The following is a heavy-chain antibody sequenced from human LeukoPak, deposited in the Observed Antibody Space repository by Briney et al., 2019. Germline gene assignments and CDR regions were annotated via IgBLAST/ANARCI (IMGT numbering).Heavy chain of an antibody. CDR3: ARDAKYYYGSRTYFFFEY. D-gene: IGHD3-10*01. J-gene: IGHJ4*02. V-gene: IGHV4-4*07. CDR2: IYSSGGT. Sequence: SETLSLTCTVSGGSINSHYWSWIRQPAGKGLEWIGRIYSSGGTNYNPSLKSRVTMSIDTSKNQFSLKLSSVTAADTAIYYCARDAKYYYGSRTYFFFEYWGQGTLLTVSS. CDR1: GGSINSHY.